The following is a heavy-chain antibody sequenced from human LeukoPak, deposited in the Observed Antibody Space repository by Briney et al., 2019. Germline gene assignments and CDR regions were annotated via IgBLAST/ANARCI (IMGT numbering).Heavy chain of an antibody. CDR1: GGSISSYY. CDR2: ISYSGST. CDR3: VRGKRGYDILTGYSQYNYFDP. V-gene: IGHV4-59*01. J-gene: IGHJ5*02. D-gene: IGHD3-9*01. Sequence: PSETLSLTCTVSGGSISSYYRSWIRQAPGKGLEWIGYISYSGSTNYNPSLKSRVTISVDTSKNQFSLNLSSVTAADTAVYYCVRGKRGYDILTGYSQYNYFDPWGQGTLVTVSS.